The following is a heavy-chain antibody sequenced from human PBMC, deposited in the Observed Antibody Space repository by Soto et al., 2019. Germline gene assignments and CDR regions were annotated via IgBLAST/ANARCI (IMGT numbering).Heavy chain of an antibody. CDR2: INHSGST. CDR3: ARDKITGLFDY. D-gene: IGHD2-8*02. Sequence: PSETLSLTCAVYGGSVSGYYWTWIRQPPGTGLKRIGEINHSGSTNYNTSLKSLVTISVDTSKNQFSLKLTSVTAADTAVYYCARDKITGLFDYWGQG. V-gene: IGHV4-34*01. CDR1: GGSVSGYY. J-gene: IGHJ4*02.